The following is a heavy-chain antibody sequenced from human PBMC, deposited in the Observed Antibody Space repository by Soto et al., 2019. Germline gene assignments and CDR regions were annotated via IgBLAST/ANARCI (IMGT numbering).Heavy chain of an antibody. CDR3: ARQPPFYGSGNYSNWFDS. Sequence: PSQTLSLPCTVSGGSSSSSSGYWGWIRQPPGKGLEWIGSVYYSGSTYYNPSLKSRVTISVDTSKNQVSLKLTSVTATDTAVYYCARQPPFYGSGNYSNWFDSWGQGTLVTVS. J-gene: IGHJ5*01. CDR1: GGSSSSSSGY. V-gene: IGHV4-39*01. CDR2: VYYSGST. D-gene: IGHD3-10*01.